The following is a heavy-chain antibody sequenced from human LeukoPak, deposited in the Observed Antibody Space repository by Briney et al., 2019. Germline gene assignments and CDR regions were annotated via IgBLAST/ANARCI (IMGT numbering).Heavy chain of an antibody. CDR1: GFTVSSNY. V-gene: IGHV3-66*01. J-gene: IGHJ3*02. Sequence: PGGSLRLSCAASGFTVSSNYMSWVRQAPGKGLEWVSVIYSGGSTYYADSVKGRFTISRDNSKNTLYLQMNSLRAEDTAVYYCARDPTPAADAFDIWGQGTMVTVSS. D-gene: IGHD6-13*01. CDR2: IYSGGST. CDR3: ARDPTPAADAFDI.